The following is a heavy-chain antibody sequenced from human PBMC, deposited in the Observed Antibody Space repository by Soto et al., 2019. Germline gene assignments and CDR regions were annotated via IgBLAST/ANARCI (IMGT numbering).Heavy chain of an antibody. D-gene: IGHD1-26*01. Sequence: EVQLVESGGNLVQPGGSLRLSCAASGFTFSDFWMSWVRRAPGRGLEWVANIKEDGSETYYVDSVEGRFTISRDNAKKSLYLQRHSLRAEDTALYYCARGGSHSSDSWGQGALVTVSS. CDR1: GFTFSDFW. CDR3: ARGGSHSSDS. V-gene: IGHV3-7*05. J-gene: IGHJ4*02. CDR2: IKEDGSET.